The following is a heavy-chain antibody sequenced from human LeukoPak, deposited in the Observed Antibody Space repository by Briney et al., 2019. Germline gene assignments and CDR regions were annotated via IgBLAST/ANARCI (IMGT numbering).Heavy chain of an antibody. CDR1: GGSFSGYY. V-gene: IGHV4-34*01. D-gene: IGHD4-11*01. J-gene: IGHJ5*02. CDR2: INHSRST. Sequence: TSETLSLTCAVYGGSFSGYYWSWIRQPPGKGLEWIGEINHSRSTNYNPSLKSRVTISVDTSKNQFSLKLSSVTAADTAVYYCARGLGFRPYRWFDPWGQGTLVTVSS. CDR3: ARGLGFRPYRWFDP.